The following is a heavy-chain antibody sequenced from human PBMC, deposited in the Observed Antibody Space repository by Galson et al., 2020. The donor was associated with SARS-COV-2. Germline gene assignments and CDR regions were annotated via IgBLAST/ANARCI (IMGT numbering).Heavy chain of an antibody. V-gene: IGHV3-33*01. J-gene: IGHJ4*02. D-gene: IGHD3-10*01. CDR1: GFTFSSYG. CDR3: ARDLAFTMVRGVTENFDY. CDR2: IWYDGSNK. Sequence: GGSLRLSCAASGFTFSSYGMHWVRQAPGKGLEWVAVIWYDGSNKYYADSVKGRFTISRDNSKNTLYLQMNSLRAEDTAVYYCARDLAFTMVRGVTENFDYWGQGTLVTVSS.